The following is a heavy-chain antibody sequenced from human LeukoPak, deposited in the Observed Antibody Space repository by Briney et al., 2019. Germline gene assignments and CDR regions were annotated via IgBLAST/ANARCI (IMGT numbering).Heavy chain of an antibody. V-gene: IGHV3-7*01. D-gene: IGHD2-15*01. J-gene: IGHJ5*02. Sequence: TGRSLTLSCAASGFTFSSFWMGWVRQSPGKGLEWVAIIKPDGGEKYYLDSVKGRFTISRDNAKNSLYLQLNSLRAEDTAVYYYVVEGSGNHLYFFHLWGEGSLDTVSS. CDR3: VVEGSGNHLYFFHL. CDR2: IKPDGGEK. CDR1: GFTFSSFW.